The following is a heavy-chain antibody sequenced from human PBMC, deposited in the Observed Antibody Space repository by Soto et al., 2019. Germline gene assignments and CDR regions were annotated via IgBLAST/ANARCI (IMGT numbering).Heavy chain of an antibody. CDR3: ARGIADGSGSYYPKLFYY. V-gene: IGHV1-8*01. J-gene: IGHJ4*02. Sequence: ASVKVSCKASGYTFTSYDINWVRQATGQGLEWMGWMNPNSGNTGYAQKFQGRVTMTRNTSISTAYMELSSLRSEDTAVYYCARGIADGSGSYYPKLFYYWGQGTLVTVSS. CDR1: GYTFTSYD. CDR2: MNPNSGNT. D-gene: IGHD3-10*01.